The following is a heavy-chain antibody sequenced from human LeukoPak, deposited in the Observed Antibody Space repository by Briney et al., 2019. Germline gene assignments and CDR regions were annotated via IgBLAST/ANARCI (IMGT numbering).Heavy chain of an antibody. D-gene: IGHD6-19*01. CDR1: GYTFTSYG. CDR2: ISAHNGNT. J-gene: IGHJ3*02. Sequence: GASVKVSCKASGYTFTSYGISWVRQAPGQGLEWMGWISAHNGNTNYAQKLQGRVTMTTDTSTSTAYMELRSLRSDDTAVYYCARAQRTAVAGWDAFDMWGQGTMVTVSS. V-gene: IGHV1-18*01. CDR3: ARAQRTAVAGWDAFDM.